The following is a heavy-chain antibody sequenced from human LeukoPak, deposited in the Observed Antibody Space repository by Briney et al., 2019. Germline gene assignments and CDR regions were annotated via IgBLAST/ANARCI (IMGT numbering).Heavy chain of an antibody. V-gene: IGHV1-46*01. CDR2: INPTGDTT. D-gene: IGHD3-10*01. Sequence: GASVKVSCKASGYTFTSHYMHWVRQAPGQGLEWMGVINPTGDTTRYAQKFQGRVTMTRDMSTSTDYMELSSLRSEDTAVYYCARGTVRGVIGNWFDPWGQGTLVTVSS. CDR3: ARGTVRGVIGNWFDP. J-gene: IGHJ5*02. CDR1: GYTFTSHY.